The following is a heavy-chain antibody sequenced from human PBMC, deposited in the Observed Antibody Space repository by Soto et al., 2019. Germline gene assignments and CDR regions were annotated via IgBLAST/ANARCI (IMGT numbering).Heavy chain of an antibody. CDR1: GFTFSSYS. D-gene: IGHD2-2*01. CDR3: VRSVIPAAHNWFGP. V-gene: IGHV3-21*01. CDR2: ISSSTSYI. J-gene: IGHJ5*02. Sequence: GGSLRRSCAASGFTFSSYSMNWVRQAPGKGLEWVSSISSSTSYIYYADSVKGRFTISRDNAKNSLYLQMNSLRAEDTAVYYCVRSVIPAAHNWFGPWGQGTLVTVSS.